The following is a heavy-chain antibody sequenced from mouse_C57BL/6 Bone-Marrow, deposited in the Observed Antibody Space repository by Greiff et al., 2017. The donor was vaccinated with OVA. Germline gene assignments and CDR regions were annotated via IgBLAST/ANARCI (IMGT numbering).Heavy chain of an antibody. D-gene: IGHD2-5*01. CDR3: ARGGTIVTGDY. CDR1: GFTFSSYA. CDR2: ISDGGSYT. Sequence: EVQGVESGGGLVQPGGSLKLSCAASGFTFSSYAMSWVRQTPEKRLEWVATISDGGSYTYYPDNVKGRFTISRDNAKNNLYLQMSHLKTEDTAMYYCARGGTIVTGDYWGRGTTLTVTS. V-gene: IGHV5-4*01. J-gene: IGHJ2*01.